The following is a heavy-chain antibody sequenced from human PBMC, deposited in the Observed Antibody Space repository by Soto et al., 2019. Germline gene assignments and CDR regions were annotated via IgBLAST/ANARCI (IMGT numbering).Heavy chain of an antibody. CDR3: ARGGPRDWTSGYYYGMDV. CDR2: IYYSGST. J-gene: IGHJ6*02. D-gene: IGHD1-1*01. Sequence: SETLSLTCTVSGGSVSSGSYYWSWIRQPPGKGLEWIGYIYYSGSTNYNPSLKSRVTISVDTSKNQFSLKLSSVTAADTAVYYCARGGPRDWTSGYYYGMDVWGQGTTVTVSS. CDR1: GGSVSSGSYY. V-gene: IGHV4-61*01.